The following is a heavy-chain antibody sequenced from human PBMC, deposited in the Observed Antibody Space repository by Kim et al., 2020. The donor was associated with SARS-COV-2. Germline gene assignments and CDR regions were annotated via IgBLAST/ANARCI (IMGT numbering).Heavy chain of an antibody. CDR1: GFTFSSYG. J-gene: IGHJ4*02. CDR2: ISYDGSNK. CDR3: AKDPGMIRYFDPSLPGDH. V-gene: IGHV3-30*18. Sequence: GGSLRLCCAASGFTFSSYGMHWVRQAPGKGLEWVAVISYDGSNKYYADSVKGRFTISRDNSKNTLYLQMNSLRAEDTAVYYCAKDPGMIRYFDPSLPGDHWGQGTLVTVSS. D-gene: IGHD3-9*01.